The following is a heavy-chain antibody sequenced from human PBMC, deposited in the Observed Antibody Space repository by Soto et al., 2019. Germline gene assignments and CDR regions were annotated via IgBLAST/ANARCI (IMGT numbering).Heavy chain of an antibody. D-gene: IGHD6-6*01. J-gene: IGHJ4*02. CDR2: IYYSGST. V-gene: IGHV4-31*03. Sequence: QVQLQESGPGLVKPSQTLSLTCTVSGGSISSGGYYWSWIRQHPGKGLEWIGYIYYSGSTYYNPSLKSRVTISVDTSKNQFSLKLSSVTAADTAVYYCARTRGQQLVPYYYFDYWGQGTLVTVSS. CDR1: GGSISSGGYY. CDR3: ARTRGQQLVPYYYFDY.